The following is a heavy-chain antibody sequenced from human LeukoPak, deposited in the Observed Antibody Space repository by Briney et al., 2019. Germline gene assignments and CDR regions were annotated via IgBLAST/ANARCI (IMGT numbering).Heavy chain of an antibody. V-gene: IGHV3-23*01. CDR1: GFTFSSFA. Sequence: GGSLRLSCAASGFTFSSFAMSWVRQAPGEGLEWVSAIGGGGGSTYYADSVEGRFTISRDNSKNTVYLQMNSLRAEDTAVYYCAKRRDGGIDYWGQGTLVTVSS. CDR2: IGGGGGST. D-gene: IGHD5-24*01. J-gene: IGHJ4*02. CDR3: AKRRDGGIDY.